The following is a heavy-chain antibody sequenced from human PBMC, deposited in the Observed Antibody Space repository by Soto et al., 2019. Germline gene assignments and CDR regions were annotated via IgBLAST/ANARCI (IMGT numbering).Heavy chain of an antibody. CDR1: GGSISSSSYY. CDR3: AITVGYCSGGSCRYFDY. Sequence: QLQLQESGPGLVKPSETLSLTCTVSGGSISSSSYYWGWIRQPPGKGLEWIGSIYYSGSTYYNPSLKSRVTIAVDTSKHQFSLKLSSVTAADTAVYYCAITVGYCSGGSCRYFDYWGQGTLVTVSS. J-gene: IGHJ4*02. CDR2: IYYSGST. D-gene: IGHD2-15*01. V-gene: IGHV4-39*01.